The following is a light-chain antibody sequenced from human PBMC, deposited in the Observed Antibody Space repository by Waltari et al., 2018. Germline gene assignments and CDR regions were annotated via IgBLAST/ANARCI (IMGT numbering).Light chain of an antibody. CDR3: CSYADSRTWV. V-gene: IGLV2-23*02. CDR1: STDIGYYNL. Sequence: QPASVSGSPGQSITISCTGTSTDIGYYNLVSWYQQYPGKAPKVMIYQVNKRPSETSNRFSGSKSGNTASLTISGLQAEDEADYYCCSYADSRTWVFGGGTKLTVL. CDR2: QVN. J-gene: IGLJ3*02.